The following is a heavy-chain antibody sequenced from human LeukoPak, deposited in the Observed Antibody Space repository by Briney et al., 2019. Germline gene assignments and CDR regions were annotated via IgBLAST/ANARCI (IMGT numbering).Heavy chain of an antibody. CDR1: GFTFSSYA. D-gene: IGHD3-22*01. J-gene: IGHJ3*02. CDR3: ARGFDYYDSSGYPWVAFDI. V-gene: IGHV3-30-3*01. CDR2: ISYDGSNK. Sequence: GGSLRLSCAASGFTFSSYAMHWVRQAPGKGLEWVAVISYDGSNKYYADSVKGRFTISRDNSKNTLYLQMNSLRAEDTAVYYCARGFDYYDSSGYPWVAFDIWGQGTMVTVSS.